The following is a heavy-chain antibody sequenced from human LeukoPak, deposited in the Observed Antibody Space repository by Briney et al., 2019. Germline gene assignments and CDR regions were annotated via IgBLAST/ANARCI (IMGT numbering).Heavy chain of an antibody. CDR3: ARDQLGLGDY. V-gene: IGHV3-30*04. D-gene: IGHD1-1*01. J-gene: IGHJ4*02. CDR2: ISYDNK. CDR1: GVTFSSYA. Sequence: PGRSLRLSCAASGVTFSSYAMHWVRQAPGKGLEWVAVISYDNKYYADSVKGRFTISRDNSKNTLYLQINSLTTDDTAVYYCARDQLGLGDYWGQGTLATVSS.